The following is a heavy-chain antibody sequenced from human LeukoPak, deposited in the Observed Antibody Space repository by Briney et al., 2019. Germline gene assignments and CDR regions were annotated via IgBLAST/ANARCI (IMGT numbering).Heavy chain of an antibody. Sequence: PGGSLRLSCAASGFTFSNYAMHWVRQAPGKGLEWVAVISYDGSNKYYADSVKGRFSISRDDSKNTVYLQMNSLRAEDTAVYYCARARHHEGYSWEDYWGQGTLVTVSS. CDR1: GFTFSNYA. V-gene: IGHV3-30-3*01. CDR3: ARARHHEGYSWEDY. CDR2: ISYDGSNK. J-gene: IGHJ4*02. D-gene: IGHD5-18*01.